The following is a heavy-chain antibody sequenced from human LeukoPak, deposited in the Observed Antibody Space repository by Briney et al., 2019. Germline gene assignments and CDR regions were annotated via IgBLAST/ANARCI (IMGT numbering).Heavy chain of an antibody. J-gene: IGHJ4*02. CDR3: AKAGFPLDAIDY. Sequence: PGGSLRLSCAASGFTFGDCAMHWVRQAPGTGLEWVSLISGGAGSTYYADSVRGGFTLSRDDSKNCLYLKMNSLRTEDPAFYYGAKAGFPLDAIDYWGQETLVTVSS. D-gene: IGHD2-21*01. CDR2: ISGGAGST. CDR1: GFTFGDCA. V-gene: IGHV3-43*02.